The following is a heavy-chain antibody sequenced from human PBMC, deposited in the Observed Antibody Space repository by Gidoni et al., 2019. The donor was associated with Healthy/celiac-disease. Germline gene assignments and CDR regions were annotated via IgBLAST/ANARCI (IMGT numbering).Heavy chain of an antibody. CDR3: AKDIGQWLVQGPFDY. J-gene: IGHJ4*02. CDR2: ISWNSGSI. Sequence: EVQLVESGGGLVQPGRSLSLSCAASGFTFYDYAMPWVRQAPGKGLEWVSGISWNSGSIGYADSVKGRFTISRDNAKNSLYLQMNSLRAEDTALYYCAKDIGQWLVQGPFDYWGQGTLVTVSS. D-gene: IGHD6-19*01. V-gene: IGHV3-9*01. CDR1: GFTFYDYA.